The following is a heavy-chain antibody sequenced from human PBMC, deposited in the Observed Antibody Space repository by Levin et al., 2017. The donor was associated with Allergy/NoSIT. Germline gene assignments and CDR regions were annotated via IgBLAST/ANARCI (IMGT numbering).Heavy chain of an antibody. CDR3: ARGSLKF. J-gene: IGHJ4*02. Sequence: PGGSLRLSCTVSGFTFSTSWMSWVRQAPGKGLEWLANIKEDGSEKYYGDSVKGRFTISRDNAKNLLYLQMNSLRAEDTAVYYCARGSLKFWGQGTLVTVSS. CDR1: GFTFSTSW. V-gene: IGHV3-7*01. CDR2: IKEDGSEK.